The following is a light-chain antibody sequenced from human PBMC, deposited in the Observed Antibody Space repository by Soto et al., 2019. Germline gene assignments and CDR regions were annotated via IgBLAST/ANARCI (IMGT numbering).Light chain of an antibody. Sequence: QSVLTQPPSVSAAPGQTVAISCSGSSSNVGDNYVSWYQQFPGTAPKLLIYDNNKRPSGIPDRFSGSKSGTSATLAITGLQTVDEADYYCGTWDNSLNIVIFGGGTKLTVL. V-gene: IGLV1-51*01. J-gene: IGLJ2*01. CDR1: SSNVGDNY. CDR2: DNN. CDR3: GTWDNSLNIVI.